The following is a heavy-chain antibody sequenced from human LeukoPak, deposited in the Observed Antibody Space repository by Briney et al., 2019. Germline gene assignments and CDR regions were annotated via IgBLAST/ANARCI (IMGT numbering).Heavy chain of an antibody. Sequence: ASVKVSCKASGGTFSSYAISWVRQAPGQGLEWMGWINPNSGGTNYAQKFQGRVTMTRDTSISTAYMELSRLRSDDTAVYYCARFRRYSSSWIDYWGQGTLVTVSS. CDR2: INPNSGGT. CDR3: ARFRRYSSSWIDY. J-gene: IGHJ4*02. D-gene: IGHD6-13*01. V-gene: IGHV1-2*02. CDR1: GGTFSSYA.